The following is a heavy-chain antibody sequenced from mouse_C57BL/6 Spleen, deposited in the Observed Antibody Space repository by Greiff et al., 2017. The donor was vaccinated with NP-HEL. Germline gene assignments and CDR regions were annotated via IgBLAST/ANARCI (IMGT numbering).Heavy chain of an antibody. J-gene: IGHJ4*01. Sequence: EVQVVESGEGLVKPGGSLKLSCAASGFTFSSYAMSWVRQTPEKRLEWVAYISSGGDYIYYADTVKGRFTISSDNARNNLYLKMSSLKSKDTAMDDCTREGSYCSIYYYAMDYWGQGTSVTVSS. CDR3: TREGSYCSIYYYAMDY. D-gene: IGHD1-1*01. CDR1: GFTFSSYA. V-gene: IGHV5-9-1*02. CDR2: ISSGGDYI.